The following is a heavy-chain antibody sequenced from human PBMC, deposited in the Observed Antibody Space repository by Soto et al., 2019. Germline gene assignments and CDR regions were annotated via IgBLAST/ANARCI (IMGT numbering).Heavy chain of an antibody. V-gene: IGHV4-30-4*01. CDR2: VYHNGRT. D-gene: IGHD2-15*01. Sequence: QVRLQESGPGLVEPSQTLSLTCTVSGGPITNGYYYWSWVRQTPGKGLEWIGHVYHNGRTQYNPSLKGRVGILVDTSINQFSLNLNFMTATDTAVYYCARWVEVSLDYFDSWGPGIPVTVSS. J-gene: IGHJ4*02. CDR3: ARWVEVSLDYFDS. CDR1: GGPITNGYYY.